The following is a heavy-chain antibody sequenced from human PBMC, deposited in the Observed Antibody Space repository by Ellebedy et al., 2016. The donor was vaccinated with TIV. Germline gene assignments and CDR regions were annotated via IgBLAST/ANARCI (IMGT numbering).Heavy chain of an antibody. J-gene: IGHJ4*02. CDR2: INPSGGST. CDR1: GYTLTNYY. CDR3: AREIAYYFDY. D-gene: IGHD2-21*01. Sequence: AASVKVSCKASGYTLTNYYMHCLRQAPGQGLEWMGIINPSGGSTTYAQNLQGRVTMTRDTSTSTVYMELSSLRSDDTAVYYCAREIAYYFDYWGQGTLVTVSS. V-gene: IGHV1-46*04.